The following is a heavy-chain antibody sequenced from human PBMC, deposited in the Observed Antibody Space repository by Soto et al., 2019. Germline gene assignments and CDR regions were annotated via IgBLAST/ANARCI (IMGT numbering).Heavy chain of an antibody. J-gene: IGHJ4*02. CDR3: AKGGHIDF. CDR1: GFSFSIYW. CDR2: IKADGSET. V-gene: IGHV3-7*03. Sequence: PGGSLRLSCAASGFSFSIYWMSWVRQVPGTGLEWVANIKADGSETYYVDSVRGRFTISRDNAKTSLYLQMNSLRAEDTAVYYCAKGGHIDFCGQGTPVTVSS. D-gene: IGHD3-16*01.